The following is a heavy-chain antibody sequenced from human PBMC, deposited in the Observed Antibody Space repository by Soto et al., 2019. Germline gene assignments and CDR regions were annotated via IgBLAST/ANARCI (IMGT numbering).Heavy chain of an antibody. CDR2: INSDGSST. D-gene: IGHD4-4*01. V-gene: IGHV3-74*01. Sequence: EVPLVESGGGLVQPGVSLRLSCAGSGFTFRSHWMHWVRQATGKDLVRVSRINSDGSSTDYADSVRGRFTLSRDNAKNTLFLSVNSLTADDTAIYYCARGDYNNLCFDYWDQRTLVIVSS. J-gene: IGHJ4*02. CDR1: GFTFRSHW. CDR3: ARGDYNNLCFDY.